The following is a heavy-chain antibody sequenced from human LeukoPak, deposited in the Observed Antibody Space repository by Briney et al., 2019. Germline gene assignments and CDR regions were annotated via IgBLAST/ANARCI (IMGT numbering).Heavy chain of an antibody. CDR2: ISASGGST. Sequence: GGSLRLSCAASGFTFSSYAMSWVRQAPGKGLEWASRISASGGSTYYTDSVKGRFTISRDNSKNTLYLQMNSLRAEDTAVYYCARSGSGQFCDYWGQGTLVTVSS. CDR3: ARSGSGQFCDY. V-gene: IGHV3-23*01. J-gene: IGHJ4*02. D-gene: IGHD6-19*01. CDR1: GFTFSSYA.